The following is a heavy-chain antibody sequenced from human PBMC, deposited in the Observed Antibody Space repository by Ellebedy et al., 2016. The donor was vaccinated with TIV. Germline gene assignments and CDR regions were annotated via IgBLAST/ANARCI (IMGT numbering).Heavy chain of an antibody. D-gene: IGHD1-1*01. Sequence: SETLSLTCTVSGGSISSSSYCWGWIRQSPGTGLEWIGSIYYSGSTYYNPSLKSRITISVDTSKNQFSLKLTSVTAADTAMYYCTRGGTSYSDYWGQGTLVTVSS. J-gene: IGHJ4*02. CDR2: IYYSGST. CDR3: TRGGTSYSDY. CDR1: GGSISSSSYC. V-gene: IGHV4-39*07.